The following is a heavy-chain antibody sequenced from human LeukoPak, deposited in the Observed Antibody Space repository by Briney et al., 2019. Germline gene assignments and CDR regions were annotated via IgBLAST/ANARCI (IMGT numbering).Heavy chain of an antibody. V-gene: IGHV3-30*02. CDR1: GFTFSRYG. CDR2: IRYDGSNK. J-gene: IGHJ4*02. D-gene: IGHD3-22*01. Sequence: GGSLRLSCAASGFTFSRYGMHWVRQAPGKGLEWVAFIRYDGSNKYYADSVKGRFTISRDNSKNTLYLQMNSLRAEDTAVYYCAKDLDDSSGYFDYWGQGTLVTVSS. CDR3: AKDLDDSSGYFDY.